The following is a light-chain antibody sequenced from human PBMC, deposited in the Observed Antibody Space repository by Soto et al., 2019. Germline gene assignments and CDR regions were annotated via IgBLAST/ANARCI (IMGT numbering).Light chain of an antibody. CDR1: SSDVGAYNF. Sequence: QSALTQPASVSGSPGQSITISCTGTSSDVGAYNFVSWYQQHPGKAPKVIIFDVTNRPSGVSNRFSGSRSANTASLTISGLRAEDEADYYCSSYTTSTTLVVFGGGTKVTVL. J-gene: IGLJ2*01. V-gene: IGLV2-14*03. CDR3: SSYTTSTTLVV. CDR2: DVT.